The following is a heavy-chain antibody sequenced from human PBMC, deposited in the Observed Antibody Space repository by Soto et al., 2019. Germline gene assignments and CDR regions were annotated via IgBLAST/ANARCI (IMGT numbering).Heavy chain of an antibody. J-gene: IGHJ6*02. V-gene: IGHV1-2*02. CDR3: ARDGVDTAMVDYYYYGMDV. CDR1: GYTFTGYY. CDR2: INPNSGGT. D-gene: IGHD5-18*01. Sequence: VSLKVCCEASGYTFTGYYIHWVRRARGQGLEWMGWINPNSGGTNYAQKFQGRVTMTRDTSISTAYMELSRLRSDDTAVYYCARDGVDTAMVDYYYYGMDVWGQGTTVTVSS.